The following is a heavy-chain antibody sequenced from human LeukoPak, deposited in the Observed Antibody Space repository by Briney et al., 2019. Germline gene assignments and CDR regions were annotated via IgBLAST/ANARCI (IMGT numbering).Heavy chain of an antibody. D-gene: IGHD5-24*01. Sequence: GGTLRLSCAASGFTFSHSYMHWVRQAPGKGLVWVSRIDNDGGTSYADSVKGRFTITRDNAKNTLYLQMNSLRAEDTALYYCARDLNYNLDFWGQGTLVTVSS. CDR1: GFTFSHSY. V-gene: IGHV3-74*01. J-gene: IGHJ4*02. CDR2: IDNDGGT. CDR3: ARDLNYNLDF.